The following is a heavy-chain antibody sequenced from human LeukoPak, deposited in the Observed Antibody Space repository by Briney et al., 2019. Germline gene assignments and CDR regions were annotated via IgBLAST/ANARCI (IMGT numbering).Heavy chain of an antibody. CDR2: ISYDRSDK. Sequence: PGGSLRLSCAASGFTFSSYGMHWVRQNPGKGLEWVAVISYDRSDKYYADSVKGRFTISRDNSKNTVYLQMNSLRAEDTAVYYCAKDRIRLVQQWIFDYWGQGTLVTVSS. D-gene: IGHD6-19*01. CDR3: AKDRIRLVQQWIFDY. J-gene: IGHJ4*02. CDR1: GFTFSSYG. V-gene: IGHV3-30*18.